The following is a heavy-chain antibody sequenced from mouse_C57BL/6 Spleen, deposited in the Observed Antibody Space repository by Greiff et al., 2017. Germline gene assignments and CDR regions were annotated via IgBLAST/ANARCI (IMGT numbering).Heavy chain of an antibody. CDR3: ARPVVADDWYFDV. Sequence: QVQLQQPGAELVKPGASVKLSCKASGYTFTSYWMHWVKQRPGRGLEWIGRIDPNSGGTKYNEKFKSKATLTVDNPSSTAYMQLSSLASEDSAVYYSARPVVADDWYFDVWGTGTTVTVSS. D-gene: IGHD1-1*01. J-gene: IGHJ1*03. CDR2: IDPNSGGT. CDR1: GYTFTSYW. V-gene: IGHV1-72*01.